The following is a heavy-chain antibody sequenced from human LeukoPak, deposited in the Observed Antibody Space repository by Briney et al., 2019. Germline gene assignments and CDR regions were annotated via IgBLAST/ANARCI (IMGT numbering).Heavy chain of an antibody. Sequence: RASVKVSCKASGGTFSSYAISWVRQAPGQGLEWMGGIIPIFGTANYAQKFQGRVTITADESTSTAYMELSSLRSEDTAVYYCASYRYCSGGSCYPIYYYYYGMDVWGQGTTVTVSS. V-gene: IGHV1-69*13. CDR2: IIPIFGTA. J-gene: IGHJ6*02. CDR3: ASYRYCSGGSCYPIYYYYYGMDV. D-gene: IGHD2-15*01. CDR1: GGTFSSYA.